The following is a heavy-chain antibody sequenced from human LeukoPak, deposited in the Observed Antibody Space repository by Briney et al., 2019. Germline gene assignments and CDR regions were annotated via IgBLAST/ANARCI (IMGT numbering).Heavy chain of an antibody. CDR1: GFTFSSYA. CDR3: ASYDAFDI. V-gene: IGHV3-30-3*01. Sequence: PGRSLRLSCAASGFTFSSYAMHWVRQAPGKGLEWVAVISYDGSNKYYADSVKGRFTISRDNSKNTLYLQMNSLRAEDTAVYYCASYDAFDIWGQGTMVTVSS. J-gene: IGHJ3*02. CDR2: ISYDGSNK.